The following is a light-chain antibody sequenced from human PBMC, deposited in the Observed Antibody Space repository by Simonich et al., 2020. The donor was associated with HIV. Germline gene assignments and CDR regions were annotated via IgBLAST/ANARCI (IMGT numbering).Light chain of an antibody. CDR1: SRDVGGYNY. V-gene: IGLV2-14*03. Sequence: QSALTQPASVSGSPGQSITISCTGTSRDVGGYNYVSWYQQHPGKAPKLIIYDFSNRPSVVSYRFSGSKSGNTASLTISGLQAEDEADYYCSSYTSSTTPVFGGGTKLTVL. CDR3: SSYTSSTTPV. CDR2: DFS. J-gene: IGLJ2*01.